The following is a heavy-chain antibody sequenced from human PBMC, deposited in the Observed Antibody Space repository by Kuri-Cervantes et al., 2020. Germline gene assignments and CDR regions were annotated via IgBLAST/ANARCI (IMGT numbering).Heavy chain of an antibody. CDR1: SSYS. V-gene: IGHV4-39*07. Sequence: SSYSMNWVRQAPGKGLEWIGSIYYSGSTYYHPSPKTRVTIPVDTSKNQFSLKLRSVTAADTAVYYCASLHDYGENDYWGQGTLVTVSS. J-gene: IGHJ4*02. CDR3: ASLHDYGENDY. D-gene: IGHD4-17*01. CDR2: IYYSGST.